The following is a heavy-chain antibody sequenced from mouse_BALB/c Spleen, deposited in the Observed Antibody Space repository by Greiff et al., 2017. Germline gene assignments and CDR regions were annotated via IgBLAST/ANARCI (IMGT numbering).Heavy chain of an antibody. Sequence: EVHLVESGGGLVKPGGSLKLSCAASGFTFSSYAMSWVRQTPEKRLEWVASISSGGSTYYPDSVKGRFTISRDNARNILYLQMSSLRSEDTAMYYCARVYYGSSVDYWGQGTTLTVSS. J-gene: IGHJ2*01. CDR3: ARVYYGSSVDY. V-gene: IGHV5-6-5*01. CDR2: ISSGGST. CDR1: GFTFSSYA. D-gene: IGHD1-1*01.